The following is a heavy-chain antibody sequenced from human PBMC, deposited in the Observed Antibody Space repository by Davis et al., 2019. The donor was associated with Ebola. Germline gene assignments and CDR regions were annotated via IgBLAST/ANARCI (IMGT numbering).Heavy chain of an antibody. J-gene: IGHJ4*02. CDR1: GGSFSGYY. CDR3: ARVGFDIGASN. V-gene: IGHV4-34*01. CDR2: IYHSGST. D-gene: IGHD1-26*01. Sequence: MPSETLSLTCAVYGGSFSGYYWSWIRQPPGKGLEWIGYIYHSGSTYYNPSLKSRVTISVDRSKNQFSLKLSSVTAADTAVYYCARVGFDIGASNWGQGTLVTVSS.